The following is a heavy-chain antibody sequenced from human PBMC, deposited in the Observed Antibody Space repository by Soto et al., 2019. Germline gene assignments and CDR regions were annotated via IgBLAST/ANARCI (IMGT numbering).Heavy chain of an antibody. CDR2: MNPNSRNT. CDR1: GYTFTSYD. Sequence: QVPLVQSGAEVKKPGASVKVSCKASGYTFTSYDINWVRQATGQELECMGWMNPNSRNTGYAQKFQGRVTMTRNTSISTAYMELSSLRSEDTAVYYCERERRWGTLSNRWFDRWGQGTLVTVSS. J-gene: IGHJ5*02. CDR3: ERERRWGTLSNRWFDR. V-gene: IGHV1-8*01. D-gene: IGHD7-27*01.